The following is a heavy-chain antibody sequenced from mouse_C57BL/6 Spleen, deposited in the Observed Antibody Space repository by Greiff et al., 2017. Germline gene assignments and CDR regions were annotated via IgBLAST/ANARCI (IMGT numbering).Heavy chain of an antibody. Sequence: EVQLQQSGTVLARPGASVKMSCKTSGYTFTSYWMHWVKQRPGQGLEWIGAIYPGNSDTSYNQKFKGKDKLTAVTSSSTAYMELSSLTNEDSSVYYCTRGDYYGSSYLWCQGTSVTVSS. J-gene: IGHJ4*01. V-gene: IGHV1-5*01. D-gene: IGHD1-1*01. CDR3: TRGDYYGSSYL. CDR2: IYPGNSDT. CDR1: GYTFTSYW.